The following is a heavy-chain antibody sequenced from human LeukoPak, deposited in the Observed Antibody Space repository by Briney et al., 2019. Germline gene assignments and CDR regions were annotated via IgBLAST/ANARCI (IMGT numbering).Heavy chain of an antibody. CDR3: ALLRFFDWSLDY. CDR1: GFSFSTGEMC. D-gene: IGHD3-9*01. V-gene: IGHV2-70*11. CDR2: IDWDEDK. Sequence: SGPTLVNPTQTLTLTCTFSGFSFSTGEMCVSWIRQPPGKALEWLTRIDWDEDKYYSTSLKTRLTISKGTSKDQVVLTMTNMDPVDTATYYCALLRFFDWSLDYWGQGTLVTVSS. J-gene: IGHJ4*02.